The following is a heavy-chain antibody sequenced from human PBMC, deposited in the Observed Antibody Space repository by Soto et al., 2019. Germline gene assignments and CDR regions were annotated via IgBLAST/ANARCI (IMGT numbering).Heavy chain of an antibody. CDR1: GFTFSSYA. CDR2: ISYDGSNK. V-gene: IGHV3-30-3*01. CDR3: ARLGHYYDSSGHSENWFDP. J-gene: IGHJ5*02. D-gene: IGHD3-22*01. Sequence: GGSLRLSCAASGFTFSSYAMHWVRQAPGKGLEWVAVISYDGSNKYYADSVKGRFTISRDNSKNTLYLQMNSLRSDDTAVYYCARLGHYYDSSGHSENWFDPWGQGTLVTVSS.